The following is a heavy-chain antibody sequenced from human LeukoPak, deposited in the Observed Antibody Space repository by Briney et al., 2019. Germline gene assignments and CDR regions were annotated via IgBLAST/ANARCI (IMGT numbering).Heavy chain of an antibody. J-gene: IGHJ5*02. V-gene: IGHV3-23*01. CDR3: ARDLGQYYDTSDNWFDP. D-gene: IGHD3-22*01. CDR2: IGGSSDTT. CDR1: GFTFSSYA. Sequence: GGSLRLSCTASGFTFSSYAMSWVRQAPGKGLEWVSLIGGSSDTTYYADSVKGRFTISRDNAKNTLNLQMNSLRAEDTAVYYCARDLGQYYDTSDNWFDPWGQGTLVTVSS.